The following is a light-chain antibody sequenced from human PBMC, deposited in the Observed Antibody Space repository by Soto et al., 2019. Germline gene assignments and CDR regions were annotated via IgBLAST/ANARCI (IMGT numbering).Light chain of an antibody. CDR1: QSISSSY. CDR3: QQYSSTFWT. V-gene: IGKV3-20*01. J-gene: IGKJ1*01. CDR2: GAS. Sequence: EIVLTQSPGTLSLSPGERTTLSCMASQSISSSYLAWYQQKPGQAPRLLVYGASSRATGIPDRFSGSGSGTDFTFTISRREPEDFALYYCQQYSSTFWTLGQGTKVEIK.